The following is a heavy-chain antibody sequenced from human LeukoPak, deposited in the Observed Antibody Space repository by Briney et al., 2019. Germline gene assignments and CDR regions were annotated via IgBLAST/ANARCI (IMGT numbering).Heavy chain of an antibody. CDR2: IKQDGSQE. V-gene: IGHV3-7*01. J-gene: IGHJ1*01. CDR1: EFSASNYW. Sequence: GGSLRLSCVVSEFSASNYWMSWVRQAPGKGLEWVANIKQDGSQENYVDSVKGRFTIYRDKDKNSVYLQMNGLLVEDTAVYYCVREWAGGLAAAGTRIEGSYWGQGAQVIVSS. D-gene: IGHD6-13*01. CDR3: VREWAGGLAAAGTRIEGSY.